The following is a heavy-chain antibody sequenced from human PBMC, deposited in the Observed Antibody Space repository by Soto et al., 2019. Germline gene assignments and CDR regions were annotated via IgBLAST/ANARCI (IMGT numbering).Heavy chain of an antibody. CDR2: ISTNGVGT. CDR1: GFTLSGYA. J-gene: IGHJ6*03. D-gene: IGHD2-21*01. V-gene: IGHV3-64*01. Sequence: EVQLVESGGGLAQPGGSLRLSCAASGFTLSGYAMDWVRQAPGKGLEYVSGISTNGVGTYYANSVQGRFTISRDNSKNTVYLQMGSLRPEDRAVYYCARLARPDFYYMDVWGKGTTGTVSS. CDR3: ARLARPDFYYMDV.